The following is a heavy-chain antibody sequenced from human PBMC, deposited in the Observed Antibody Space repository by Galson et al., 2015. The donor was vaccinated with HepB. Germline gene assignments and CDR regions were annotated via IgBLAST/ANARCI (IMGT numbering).Heavy chain of an antibody. D-gene: IGHD2/OR15-2a*01. Sequence: SETLSLTCTVSGGSISSYYWSWIRQPPGKGLELIGYIYYSGSTNYNPSLKSRVTISVDTSKNHFSLKLSSVTAADTAVYYCARERAFAAVDIWGQGTMVTVSS. J-gene: IGHJ3*02. V-gene: IGHV4-59*01. CDR1: GGSISSYY. CDR3: ARERAFAAVDI. CDR2: IYYSGST.